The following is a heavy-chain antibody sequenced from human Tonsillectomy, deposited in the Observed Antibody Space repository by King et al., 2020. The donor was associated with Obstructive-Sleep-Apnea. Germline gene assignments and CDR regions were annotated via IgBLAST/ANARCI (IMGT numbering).Heavy chain of an antibody. Sequence: VPLQESGPGLVKPSQTLSLTCTVSGGSISSGGYYWSWIRQHPGKGLEWIGYIYYSGSTYYNPSLKSRVTISVDTSKNQFSLKLSSVTAADTAVYYCARVQCSSTSCYVVWFDPWGQGTLDTVSS. CDR2: IYYSGST. CDR1: GGSISSGGYY. D-gene: IGHD2-2*01. CDR3: ARVQCSSTSCYVVWFDP. V-gene: IGHV4-31*03. J-gene: IGHJ5*02.